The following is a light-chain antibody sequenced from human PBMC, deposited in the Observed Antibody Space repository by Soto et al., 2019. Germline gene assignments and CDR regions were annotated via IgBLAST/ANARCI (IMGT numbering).Light chain of an antibody. V-gene: IGKV1-16*01. CDR3: QQYHSYPAS. CDR1: QGISSF. Sequence: DIQMTQSPSSLSASVGDRVTITCRASQGISSFLAWFQQKPGKAPKSLIYDASTLQSGVSSRFNGNGSNTHFTLTISSLQPEDFATYYCQQYHSYPASFGQGTKVEIK. CDR2: DAS. J-gene: IGKJ1*01.